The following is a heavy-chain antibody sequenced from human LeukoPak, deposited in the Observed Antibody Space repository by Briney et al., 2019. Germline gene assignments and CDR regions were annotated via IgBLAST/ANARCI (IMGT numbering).Heavy chain of an antibody. J-gene: IGHJ4*02. CDR3: ARSGTGPFDF. V-gene: IGHV3-48*03. D-gene: IGHD1-1*01. CDR2: ISRSATTI. CDR1: GFTFSSYE. Sequence: GGSLRLSCAASGFTFSSYEINWVRQAPGRGLEWVSYISRSATTIYYADSVKGRIIISRDNAKNSLYLQMNSLRVEDTAVYYCARSGTGPFDFWGQGTLVTVSS.